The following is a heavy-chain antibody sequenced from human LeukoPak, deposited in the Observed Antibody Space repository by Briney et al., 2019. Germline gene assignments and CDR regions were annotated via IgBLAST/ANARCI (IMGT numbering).Heavy chain of an antibody. D-gene: IGHD6-13*01. CDR1: GFTFSSYA. Sequence: PGGSLRLSCAASGFTFSSYAMSWVRQAPGKGLEWVSTISSGDDITYYADSVKGRFTIYRDNPKNALYLQMNSLRAEDTAIYYCAKRPGKAAAGPFDPWGQGTLVTVSS. V-gene: IGHV3-23*01. CDR3: AKRPGKAAAGPFDP. CDR2: ISSGDDIT. J-gene: IGHJ5*02.